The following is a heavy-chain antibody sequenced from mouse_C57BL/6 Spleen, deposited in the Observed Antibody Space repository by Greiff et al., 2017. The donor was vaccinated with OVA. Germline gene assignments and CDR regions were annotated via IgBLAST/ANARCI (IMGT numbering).Heavy chain of an antibody. J-gene: IGHJ2*01. V-gene: IGHV1-19*01. Sequence: EVKLMESGPVLVKPGASVKMSCKASGYTFTDYYMNWVKQSHGKSLEWIGVINPYNGGTSYNQKFKGKATLTVDKSSSTAYMELNSLTSEDSAVYYCARGYDFDYWGQGTTLTVSS. CDR3: ARGYDFDY. CDR2: INPYNGGT. D-gene: IGHD2-2*01. CDR1: GYTFTDYY.